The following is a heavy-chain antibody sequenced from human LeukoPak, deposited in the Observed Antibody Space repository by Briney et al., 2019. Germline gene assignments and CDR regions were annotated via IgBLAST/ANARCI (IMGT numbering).Heavy chain of an antibody. CDR1: GFTFSSYS. Sequence: PGGSLRLSCAASGFTFSSYSMNWVRQAPGKGLEWVSSISSSTSYIHYADSVKGRFTISRDNAKNSLYLQMNSLRAEDTAVYYCARDTFYYDSSGLDYWGQGTLVTVSS. CDR2: ISSSTSYI. V-gene: IGHV3-21*01. D-gene: IGHD3-22*01. CDR3: ARDTFYYDSSGLDY. J-gene: IGHJ4*02.